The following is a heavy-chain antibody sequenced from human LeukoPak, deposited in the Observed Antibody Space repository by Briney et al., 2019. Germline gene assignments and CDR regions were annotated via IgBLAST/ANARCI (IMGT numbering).Heavy chain of an antibody. Sequence: GGSLRLSCAASGFTFSSYTMNWVRQPPGKGLEWVSNIGTSSTTIYYADSVKGRFTISRDNAKNSLYLQMNSLRADDTAVYYCAGANDYIDYWGQGVLVAVSS. CDR1: GFTFSSYT. CDR3: AGANDYIDY. CDR2: IGTSSTTI. J-gene: IGHJ4*02. V-gene: IGHV3-48*01.